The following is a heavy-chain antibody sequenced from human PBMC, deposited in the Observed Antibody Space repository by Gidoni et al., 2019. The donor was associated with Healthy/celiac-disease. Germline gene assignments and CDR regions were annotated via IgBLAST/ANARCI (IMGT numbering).Heavy chain of an antibody. CDR2: MRSKAYGGTT. Sequence: EVQLVESGGGLLKPVRSLRLSCTASGFNFGDYAMSWFRQAPGQGLEWVGFMRSKAYGGTTEYAASVKGRFTIARYDYKSIAYLQMNSLKTEDTAVYYCTRDPRRENRGGASPWGQGTLVTVSS. CDR1: GFNFGDYA. D-gene: IGHD2-21*01. CDR3: TRDPRRENRGGASP. J-gene: IGHJ5*02. V-gene: IGHV3-49*05.